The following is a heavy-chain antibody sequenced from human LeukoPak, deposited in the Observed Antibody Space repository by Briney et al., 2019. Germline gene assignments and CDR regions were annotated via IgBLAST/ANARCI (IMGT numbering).Heavy chain of an antibody. CDR3: ARGLYSSGPIDY. D-gene: IGHD6-19*01. Sequence: SETLSLTCTVSGGSISSYYWSWIRQPPGKGLEWIGYIYYSGSTNYNPSLKSRVTISVDTSKNQFSLKLSSVTAADTAVYYCARGLYSSGPIDYWGQGTLVTVSS. CDR2: IYYSGST. V-gene: IGHV4-59*12. CDR1: GGSISSYY. J-gene: IGHJ4*02.